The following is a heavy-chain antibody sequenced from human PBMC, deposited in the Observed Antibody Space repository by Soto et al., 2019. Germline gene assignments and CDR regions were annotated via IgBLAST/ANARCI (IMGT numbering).Heavy chain of an antibody. V-gene: IGHV4-59*01. CDR2: IYYSGST. CDR3: ARARRDSSGYYLI. D-gene: IGHD3-22*01. CDR1: GGSISSYY. Sequence: SETLSLTCTVSGGSISSYYWSWIRQPPGKGLEWIGYIYYSGSTNYNPSLKSRVTISVDTSKNQFSLKLSSVTAADTAVYYCARARRDSSGYYLIWGQGTMVTVSS. J-gene: IGHJ3*02.